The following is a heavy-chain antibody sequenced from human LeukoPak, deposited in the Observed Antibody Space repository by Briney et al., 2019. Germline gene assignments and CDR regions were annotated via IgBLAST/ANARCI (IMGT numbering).Heavy chain of an antibody. Sequence: GGSLRLSCAASGFTFSSYGMHWVRQAPGKGLEWVAFIRYDGSNKYYADSVKGRFTIFKDNSKNTLYLQMNSLRAEDTAVYYCAKEGYYDILTGYQAYYFDYWGQGTLVTVSS. J-gene: IGHJ4*02. V-gene: IGHV3-30*02. CDR2: IRYDGSNK. CDR1: GFTFSSYG. D-gene: IGHD3-9*01. CDR3: AKEGYYDILTGYQAYYFDY.